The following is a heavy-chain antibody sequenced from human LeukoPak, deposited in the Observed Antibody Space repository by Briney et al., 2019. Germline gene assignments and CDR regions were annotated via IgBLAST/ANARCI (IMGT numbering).Heavy chain of an antibody. J-gene: IGHJ4*02. V-gene: IGHV1-2*02. Sequence: ASVKVSCKASGYTFTGYYMHWGRQPPGQGLEGRGWINPNSCGTNYTQKFHGRVTMNSDTSTKTVHMEPRNLRADDTALSCCPEYQSLEMATGGRYFDYWGQGTLVTVSS. D-gene: IGHD5-24*01. CDR2: INPNSCGT. CDR1: GYTFTGYY. CDR3: PEYQSLEMATGGRYFDY.